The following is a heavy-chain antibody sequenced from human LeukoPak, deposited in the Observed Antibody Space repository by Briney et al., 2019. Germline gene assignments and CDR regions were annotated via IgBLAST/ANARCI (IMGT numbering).Heavy chain of an antibody. Sequence: ASVKVSCKASGYTFTDNYLYWVRQAPGQGLEWLGWIRPNSGDTNYAQKFQGRVTMTRDTSISTAYMELNRLRSDDTAVYYCARLRNGERYFDYWGQGTLVTVSP. V-gene: IGHV1-2*02. CDR1: GYTFTDNY. CDR2: IRPNSGDT. D-gene: IGHD3-10*01. CDR3: ARLRNGERYFDY. J-gene: IGHJ4*02.